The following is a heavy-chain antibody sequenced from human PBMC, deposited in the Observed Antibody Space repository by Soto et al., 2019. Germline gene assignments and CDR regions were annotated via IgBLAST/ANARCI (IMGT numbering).Heavy chain of an antibody. CDR2: INPSGGST. CDR1: GYTFTSYY. D-gene: IGHD6-13*01. Sequence: ASVKVSCKASGYTFTSYYMHWVQQAPGQGLEWMGIINPSGGSTSYAQKFQGRVTMTRDTSTSTVYMELSSLRAEDTAVYYCARDHGSSWPYYYGMDVWGQGTTVTVSS. CDR3: ARDHGSSWPYYYGMDV. J-gene: IGHJ6*02. V-gene: IGHV1-46*01.